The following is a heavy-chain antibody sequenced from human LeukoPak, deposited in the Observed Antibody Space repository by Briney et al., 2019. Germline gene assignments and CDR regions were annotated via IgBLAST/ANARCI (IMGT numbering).Heavy chain of an antibody. J-gene: IGHJ5*02. D-gene: IGHD5-18*01. V-gene: IGHV3-30*02. CDR3: AKDIRYSAALNWFDP. CDR2: IRYDGSNK. CDR1: EFTFSSYG. Sequence: GGSLRLSCAASEFTFSSYGMHWVRQAPGKGLEWVAFIRYDGSNKYYADSVKGRFTISRDNSKNTLYLQMNSLRAEDTAVYYCAKDIRYSAALNWFDPWGQGTLVTVSS.